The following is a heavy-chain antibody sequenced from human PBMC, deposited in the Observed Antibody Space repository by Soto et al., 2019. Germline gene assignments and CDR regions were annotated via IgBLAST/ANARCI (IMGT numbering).Heavy chain of an antibody. CDR2: MYYYSGST. Sequence: SETLSLTCTVSGDSITSSNYNWGWFRQPPGTGLEWIGSMYYYSGSTYYNPSLKSRVTISLDTSKNQVSLKLNSVTAADTAVYYCVRHESFHGYYFDYWGQGKLVT. CDR1: GDSITSSNYN. D-gene: IGHD1-26*01. V-gene: IGHV4-39*01. CDR3: VRHESFHGYYFDY. J-gene: IGHJ4*02.